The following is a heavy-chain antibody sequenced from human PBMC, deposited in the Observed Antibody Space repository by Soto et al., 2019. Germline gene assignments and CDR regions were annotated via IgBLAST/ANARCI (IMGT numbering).Heavy chain of an antibody. J-gene: IGHJ4*02. D-gene: IGHD7-27*01. CDR3: AKDSGDRVEGLDC. Sequence: EVQLLESGGNLVQPGGSLRLSCTASGFTFNNYAMTWVRQAPGKGLEWVSSVSGTTGSPSYADSVKGRFTVSRDNSKSTIYLQMNSLRAEDTAVYYGAKDSGDRVEGLDCWGQGTLVTVSS. CDR1: GFTFNNYA. CDR2: VSGTTGSP. V-gene: IGHV3-23*01.